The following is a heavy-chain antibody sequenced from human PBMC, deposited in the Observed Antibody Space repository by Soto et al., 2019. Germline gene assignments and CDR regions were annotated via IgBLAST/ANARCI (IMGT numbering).Heavy chain of an antibody. D-gene: IGHD3-22*01. Sequence: ASVKVSCKASGCTFSSYAISWVRQAPGQGLEWMGGIIPIFGTANYAQKFQGRVTITADESTSTAYMELSSLRSEDTAVYYCASNVGNDSSGYYFPPLDYWGQGTLVTVSS. CDR2: IIPIFGTA. CDR3: ASNVGNDSSGYYFPPLDY. CDR1: GCTFSSYA. J-gene: IGHJ4*02. V-gene: IGHV1-69*13.